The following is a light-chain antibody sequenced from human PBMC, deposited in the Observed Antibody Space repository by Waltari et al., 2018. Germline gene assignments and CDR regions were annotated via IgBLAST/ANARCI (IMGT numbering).Light chain of an antibody. CDR1: QIISWC. V-gene: IGKV1-5*01. CDR3: QQYNGYSGT. CDR2: AAS. J-gene: IGKJ1*01. Sequence: DIQMTQSPSTLSASVGDRVTITCRATQIISWCLGWYQHKPGKAPKLLIYAASSLQNGVPSRFIGSGSDTEFTLTISSLQPDDFATYYCQQYNGYSGTFGQGTKVEIK.